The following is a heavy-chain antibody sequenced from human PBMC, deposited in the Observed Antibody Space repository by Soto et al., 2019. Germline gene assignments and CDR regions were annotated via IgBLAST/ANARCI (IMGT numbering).Heavy chain of an antibody. Sequence: EVQLVESGGGLVQPGGSLRLSCAASGITLSSYWMYWVRQAPGKGLVWVSRIHNDGSSTSYADSVKGRFTISRANTKNTLHLEMNGLRAADTAAYHCAVGGGYSTPFAYWGQGTLVAVSS. V-gene: IGHV3-74*01. CDR3: AVGGGYSTPFAY. J-gene: IGHJ4*02. CDR2: IHNDGSST. CDR1: GITLSSYW. D-gene: IGHD1-26*01.